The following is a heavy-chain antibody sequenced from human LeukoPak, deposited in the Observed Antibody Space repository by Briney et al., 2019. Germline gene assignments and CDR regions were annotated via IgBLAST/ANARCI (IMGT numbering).Heavy chain of an antibody. V-gene: IGHV1-46*01. Sequence: ASVKVSCKASGYIFTSYYMHWVRQAPGQGLEWMGIINPSDGSTSYAQKFQGRITMTRDTSTNTVYMDLSSLRSEDTAVYYCARVPDGGNYYGYLQHWGQDTLVTVSS. J-gene: IGHJ1*01. D-gene: IGHD1-26*01. CDR2: INPSDGST. CDR1: GYIFTSYY. CDR3: ARVPDGGNYYGYLQH.